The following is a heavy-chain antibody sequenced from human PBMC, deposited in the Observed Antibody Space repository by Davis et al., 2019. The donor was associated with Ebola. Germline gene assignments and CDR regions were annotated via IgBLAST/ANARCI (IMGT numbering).Heavy chain of an antibody. CDR1: GGTFSTYV. CDR3: ARVERWITFRGAFVKGQYYFEN. V-gene: IGHV1-69*13. CDR2: IIPIFDKA. D-gene: IGHD3-16*02. Sequence: AASVKVSCKASGGTFSTYVTSWVRQAPGQGLEWVGGIIPIFDKANYAQKFQGRVTITADESTSTAYMELISLRSEDTAVYYCARVERWITFRGAFVKGQYYFENWGQGTLVTVSS. J-gene: IGHJ4*02.